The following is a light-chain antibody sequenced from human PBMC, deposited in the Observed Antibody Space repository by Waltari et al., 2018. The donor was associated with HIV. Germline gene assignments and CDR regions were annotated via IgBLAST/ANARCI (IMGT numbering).Light chain of an antibody. CDR2: WAS. Sequence: DIVLTQSPESLVVSLCERATINCKSSHTVLNRSINRNSFAWYQQKPGQPPKLLIDWASNRESGVPDRFSGSGSGTDFTLTISSLQAEDVAIYYCKQYFSSPKTFGPGTKVEV. V-gene: IGKV4-1*01. CDR3: KQYFSSPKT. J-gene: IGKJ1*01. CDR1: HTVLNRSINRNS.